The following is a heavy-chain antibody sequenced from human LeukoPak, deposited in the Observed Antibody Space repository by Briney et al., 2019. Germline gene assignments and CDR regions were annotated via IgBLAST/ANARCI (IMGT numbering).Heavy chain of an antibody. CDR1: GFTLSSFW. Sequence: PGGSLRLSCAASGFTLSSFWMIWVRQAPGKGLEWVANIKEDGSQKYYVDSVKGRLTISRDNPKNSLYLQMNSLRAEDTAMYYCARADFVSIAASIYWGQGTLVTVSS. V-gene: IGHV3-7*01. CDR2: IKEDGSQK. D-gene: IGHD6-6*01. CDR3: ARADFVSIAASIY. J-gene: IGHJ4*02.